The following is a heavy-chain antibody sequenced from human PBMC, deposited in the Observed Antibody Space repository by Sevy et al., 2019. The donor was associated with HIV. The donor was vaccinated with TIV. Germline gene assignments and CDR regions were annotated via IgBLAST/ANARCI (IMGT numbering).Heavy chain of an antibody. CDR1: GGSFSGYY. CDR3: ARHCSGTSCSHAFDI. J-gene: IGHJ3*02. V-gene: IGHV4-34*01. Sequence: SETLSLTCAVYGGSFSGYYWSWIRQPPGKGLELIGEINHSGSTNYNPSLKSRVTISGDTSKNQFSLKLSSVTAADTAVYYCARHCSGTSCSHAFDIWGQGTMVTVSS. CDR2: INHSGST. D-gene: IGHD2-2*01.